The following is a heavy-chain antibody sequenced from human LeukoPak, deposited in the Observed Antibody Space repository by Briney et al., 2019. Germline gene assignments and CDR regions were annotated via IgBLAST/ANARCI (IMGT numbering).Heavy chain of an antibody. D-gene: IGHD5-12*01. J-gene: IGHJ4*02. CDR3: ARSRGYDTRDFDY. Sequence: PGGSLRLSCAACGVAFSSYHMHWVRQAPGKGLEYVSGISSNGGSTYYANSVKGRFTISRDNSKNTLYLQMGSLRVEDMAVYYCARSRGYDTRDFDYWGQGTLVTVSS. CDR1: GVAFSSYH. V-gene: IGHV3-64*01. CDR2: ISSNGGST.